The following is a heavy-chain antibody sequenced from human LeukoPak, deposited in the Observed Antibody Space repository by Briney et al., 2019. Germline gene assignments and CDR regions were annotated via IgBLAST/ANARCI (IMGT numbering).Heavy chain of an antibody. CDR2: IYPGGSDT. CDR3: ARGAARKSYYYYYMDV. D-gene: IGHD6-6*01. Sequence: GESLKISCKGSGYSFTSYWIGWVRQMPGKGLEWMGIIYPGGSDTRYSPSFQGQVTISADKSISTAYLQWSSLKASDTAMYYCARGAARKSYYYYYMDVWGKGTTVTVSS. CDR1: GYSFTSYW. V-gene: IGHV5-51*01. J-gene: IGHJ6*03.